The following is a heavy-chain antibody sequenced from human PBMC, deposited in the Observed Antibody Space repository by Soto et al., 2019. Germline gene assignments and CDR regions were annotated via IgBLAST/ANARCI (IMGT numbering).Heavy chain of an antibody. D-gene: IGHD2-2*01. J-gene: IGHJ4*02. V-gene: IGHV3-9*01. CDR2: ISWNSGRI. CDR1: GFTFDDYA. Sequence: GGSLRLSCAASGFTFDDYAMHWVRQAPGKGLEWVSGISWNSGRIGYADSVKGRFTISRDNAKNSLFLQMDSLRAEDTALYYCAKDNDGIVAAAAFDYWGQGTLVTVSS. CDR3: AKDNDGIVAAAAFDY.